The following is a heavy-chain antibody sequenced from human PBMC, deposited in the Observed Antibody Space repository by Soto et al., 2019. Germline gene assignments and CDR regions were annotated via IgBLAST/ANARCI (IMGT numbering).Heavy chain of an antibody. CDR3: ARIKPGGCDYFEY. J-gene: IGHJ4*02. Sequence: GGSLRLSCAASGFTFNGYWMSWVRQAPGKGLEWVANIKEDGSEKDYVDSVKGRFTISRDNAKKSLYLQMNSLRAEDTAMYYCARIKPGGCDYFEYWGLGTLVTVSS. CDR2: IKEDGSEK. V-gene: IGHV3-7*01. D-gene: IGHD2-21*01. CDR1: GFTFNGYW.